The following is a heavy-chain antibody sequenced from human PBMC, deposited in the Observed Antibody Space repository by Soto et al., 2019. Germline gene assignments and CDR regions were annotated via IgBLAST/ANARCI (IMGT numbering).Heavy chain of an antibody. J-gene: IGHJ3*02. Sequence: SETLSLTCAVSGGSISSSNWWSWVRQPPGKGLEWIGEIYHSGSTNYNPSLKSRVTISVDKSKNQFSLKLSSVTAADTAVYYCASDHYYDSSGYYGSAFDIWGQGTMVTVSS. V-gene: IGHV4-4*02. CDR2: IYHSGST. CDR1: GGSISSSNW. D-gene: IGHD3-22*01. CDR3: ASDHYYDSSGYYGSAFDI.